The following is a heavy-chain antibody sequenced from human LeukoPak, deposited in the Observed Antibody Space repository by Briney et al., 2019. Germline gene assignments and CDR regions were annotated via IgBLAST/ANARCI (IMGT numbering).Heavy chain of an antibody. D-gene: IGHD2-2*02. Sequence: TSVKVSCKASGYTFTSYYMHWVRQAPGQGLEWMGIINPSGGSTSYAQKFQGRVTMTRDTSTSTVYMELSSLRSEDTAVYYCASRYCSSTSCYIRPRGDYYYYMDVWGKGTTVTVSS. CDR3: ASRYCSSTSCYIRPRGDYYYYMDV. CDR1: GYTFTSYY. CDR2: INPSGGST. V-gene: IGHV1-46*01. J-gene: IGHJ6*03.